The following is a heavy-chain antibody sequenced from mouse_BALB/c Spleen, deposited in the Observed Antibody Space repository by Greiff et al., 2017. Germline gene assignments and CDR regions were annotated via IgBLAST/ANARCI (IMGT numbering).Heavy chain of an antibody. CDR1: GFSLTSYG. CDR2: IWSGGST. V-gene: IGHV2-2*02. Sequence: VKLVESGPGLVQPSQSLSITCTVSGFSLTSYGVHWVRQSPGKGLEWLGVIWSGGSTDYNAAFISRLSISKDNSKSQVFFKMNSLQANDTAIYYCARNPPLTGTDWYFDVWGAGTTVTVSS. CDR3: ARNPPLTGTDWYFDV. D-gene: IGHD4-1*01. J-gene: IGHJ1*01.